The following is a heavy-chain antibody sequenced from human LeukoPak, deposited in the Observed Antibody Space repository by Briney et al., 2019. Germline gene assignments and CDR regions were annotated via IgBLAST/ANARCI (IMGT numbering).Heavy chain of an antibody. CDR3: ARDRVGSGWPRPWYFEF. D-gene: IGHD6-19*01. J-gene: IGHJ4*02. CDR2: INPNTGAT. V-gene: IGHV1-2*02. Sequence: ASVKVSCNPSGYTFTGYYLHWERQAPGQGLEWMGWINPNTGATIYAEKFQGRVTMTRDTSIDTAYMEMRSLRSDDTAVYYCARDRVGSGWPRPWYFEFWGQGTLITVSS. CDR1: GYTFTGYY.